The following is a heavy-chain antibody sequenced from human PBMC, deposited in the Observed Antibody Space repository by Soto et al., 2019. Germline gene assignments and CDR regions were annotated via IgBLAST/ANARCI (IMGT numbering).Heavy chain of an antibody. CDR3: EHRGSGSYTYDY. Sequence: QITLKESGPTLVKPTQTLTLTCTFSGFSLSTRGAGVGWIRQPPGKALEGLALIYWDDDQRYSPSLKSRLTITKDTSKNQVVLTMTNMDPVDTATYYCEHRGSGSYTYDYLGQGTLVNVSS. CDR1: GFSLSTRGAG. D-gene: IGHD3-10*01. CDR2: IYWDDDQ. V-gene: IGHV2-5*02. J-gene: IGHJ4*02.